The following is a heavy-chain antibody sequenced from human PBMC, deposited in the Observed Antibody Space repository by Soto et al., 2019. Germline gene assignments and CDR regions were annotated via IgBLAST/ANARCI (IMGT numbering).Heavy chain of an antibody. D-gene: IGHD3-3*01. V-gene: IGHV1-18*01. CDR3: ARDRKSTLHYDCWSGYAV. Sequence: QVQLVQSGAEVKKPGASVKVSCKASGYTFTSYGISWVRQAPGQGLEWMGWISAYNGNTNYAQKLQGRVTMTTDTATSTAYMELRSLRSDDTAVYYCARDRKSTLHYDCWSGYAVWGQGTLVTVSS. J-gene: IGHJ4*02. CDR1: GYTFTSYG. CDR2: ISAYNGNT.